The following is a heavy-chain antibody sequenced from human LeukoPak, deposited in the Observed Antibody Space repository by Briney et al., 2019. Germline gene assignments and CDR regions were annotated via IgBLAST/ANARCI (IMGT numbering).Heavy chain of an antibody. CDR2: ISGSGGST. D-gene: IGHD1-26*01. CDR1: GFTSSSYA. V-gene: IGHV3-23*01. Sequence: PGGSLRLSRAASGFTSSSYAMSWVRQAPGKGLEWVSAISGSGGSTYYADSVKGRFTISSDNSKNMLSLQMNSLRADDTSVYYCARMYSASLDYWGQGTVVAVSS. CDR3: ARMYSASLDY. J-gene: IGHJ4*02.